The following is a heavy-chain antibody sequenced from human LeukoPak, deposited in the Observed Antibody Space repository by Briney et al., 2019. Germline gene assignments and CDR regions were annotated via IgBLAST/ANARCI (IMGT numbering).Heavy chain of an antibody. CDR1: GGSISSYY. CDR3: ARVPRSYYYYYYMDV. CDR2: IYYSGSS. Sequence: SETLSLTCTVSGGSISSYYWSWIRQPPGKGLEWLGYIYYSGSSNYNPSPKSRVTMSADTSKNQFSLKLSSVTAADTAVYYCARVPRSYYYYYYMDVWGKGTTVTVSS. J-gene: IGHJ6*03. V-gene: IGHV4-59*01.